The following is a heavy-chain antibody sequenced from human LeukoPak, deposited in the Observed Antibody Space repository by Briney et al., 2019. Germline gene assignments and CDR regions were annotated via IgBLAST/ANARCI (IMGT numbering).Heavy chain of an antibody. CDR1: GGSIGTGDFN. Sequence: SETLSLTCIVSGGSIGTGDFNWSWVRQPAGKELEWIGRIYTSGSTDYNPSLKSRVTISVDRSKNQFSLKLSSVTAADTAVYYCAREDGSGTYYRDYWGQGTPVTVSS. D-gene: IGHD3-10*01. CDR2: IYTSGST. V-gene: IGHV4-61*02. CDR3: AREDGSGTYYRDY. J-gene: IGHJ4*02.